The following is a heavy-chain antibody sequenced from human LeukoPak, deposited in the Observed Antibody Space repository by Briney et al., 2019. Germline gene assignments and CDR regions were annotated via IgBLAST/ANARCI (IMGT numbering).Heavy chain of an antibody. CDR2: IKEDGSEK. CDR1: GFTFSSYS. J-gene: IGHJ4*02. V-gene: IGHV3-7*01. D-gene: IGHD6-13*01. Sequence: GGSLRLSCAASGFTFSSYSMNWVRQAPGKGLGWVANIKEDGSEKYYVDSVRGRFTISRDNAKYSLYLHMNSLRAEDTAVYYCARVHHSSSWGTDDCWGQGTLVTVSS. CDR3: ARVHHSSSWGTDDC.